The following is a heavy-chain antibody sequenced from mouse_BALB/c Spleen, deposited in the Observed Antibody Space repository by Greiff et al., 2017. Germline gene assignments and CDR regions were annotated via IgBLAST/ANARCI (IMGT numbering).Heavy chain of an antibody. D-gene: IGHD2-1*01. CDR1: GFTFSSYA. CDR2: ISSGGSYT. Sequence: EVQLVESGGGLVKPGGSLKLSCAASGFTFSSYAMSWVRQSPEKRLEWVAEISSGGSYTYYPDTVTGRFTISRDNAKNTLYLEMSSLRSEDTAMYYCARDGGTIYYGNLFAYWGQGTLVTVSA. CDR3: ARDGGTIYYGNLFAY. V-gene: IGHV5-9-4*01. J-gene: IGHJ3*01.